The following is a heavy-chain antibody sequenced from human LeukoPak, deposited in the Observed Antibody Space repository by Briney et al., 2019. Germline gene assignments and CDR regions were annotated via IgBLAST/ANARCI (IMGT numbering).Heavy chain of an antibody. CDR2: ISYDGSNK. CDR1: GFTFSSYA. CDR3: ARGRGYCSSTSCHDHFDY. D-gene: IGHD2-2*01. Sequence: GGSLRLSCAASGFTFSSYAMHWVRQAPGKRLEWVAVISYDGSNKYYADSVKGRFTISRDNSKNTPYLQMNSLRAEDTAVYYCARGRGYCSSTSCHDHFDYWGQGTLVTVSS. J-gene: IGHJ4*02. V-gene: IGHV3-30-3*01.